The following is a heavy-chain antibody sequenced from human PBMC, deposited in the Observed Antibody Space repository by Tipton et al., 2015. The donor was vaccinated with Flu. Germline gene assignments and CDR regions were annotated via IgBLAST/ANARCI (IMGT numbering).Heavy chain of an antibody. Sequence: GLVKPSETLSLTCSVSGGSVSNFYWSWIRQPPGKALEWIGYVFYSGTTKENPSLKSRVTMSVDTSKNQFSLKLSSVTAADTAVYYCARLSYYDVDLKNFYFDYWGQGALVTVSS. V-gene: IGHV4-59*08. CDR1: GGSVSNFY. CDR2: VFYSGTT. D-gene: IGHD3-10*02. J-gene: IGHJ4*02. CDR3: ARLSYYDVDLKNFYFDY.